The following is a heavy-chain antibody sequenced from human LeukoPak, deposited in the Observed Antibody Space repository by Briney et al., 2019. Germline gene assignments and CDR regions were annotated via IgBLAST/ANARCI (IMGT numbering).Heavy chain of an antibody. D-gene: IGHD4-17*01. Sequence: ASVKVSCKASGYTFTSYGISWVRQAPGQGLEWMGWISAYNGNTNYAQKLQGRVTMTTDTSTSTAYMELRSLRSDDTAVYYCARPYPSSCGDYNPFDYWGQGTLVTVSS. V-gene: IGHV1-18*01. CDR1: GYTFTSYG. CDR3: ARPYPSSCGDYNPFDY. J-gene: IGHJ4*02. CDR2: ISAYNGNT.